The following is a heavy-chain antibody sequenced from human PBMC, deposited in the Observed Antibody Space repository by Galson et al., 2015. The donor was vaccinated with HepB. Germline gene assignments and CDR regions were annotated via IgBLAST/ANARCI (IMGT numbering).Heavy chain of an antibody. D-gene: IGHD6-19*01. CDR1: RYTFTNYG. Sequence: SVKVSCKASRYTFTNYGTSWVRQAPGHGLEWLGWISTYNGNINYAQNFQGRVTMTTDTSTSSAYLELRTLRSDDTAVYYCARARYSSSPPDHWGQGTLVTVSA. J-gene: IGHJ5*02. CDR3: ARARYSSSPPDH. V-gene: IGHV1-18*01. CDR2: ISTYNGNI.